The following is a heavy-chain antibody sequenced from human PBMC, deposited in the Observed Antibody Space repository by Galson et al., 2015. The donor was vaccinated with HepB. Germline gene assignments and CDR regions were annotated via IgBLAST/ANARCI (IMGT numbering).Heavy chain of an antibody. Sequence: FLGLACPAYAFTFNSSAMHCAAQAPGQGLECVAVISCDGSNRYFADSVKGRFTISRDNSKNSLYLQMNSLRVEDTAVYYCARDSCGGSNCFPNYYYGMDVWGQGTTVTVSS. J-gene: IGHJ6*02. CDR1: AFTFNSSA. V-gene: IGHV3-30*03. CDR3: ARDSCGGSNCFPNYYYGMDV. D-gene: IGHD2-21*01. CDR2: ISCDGSNR.